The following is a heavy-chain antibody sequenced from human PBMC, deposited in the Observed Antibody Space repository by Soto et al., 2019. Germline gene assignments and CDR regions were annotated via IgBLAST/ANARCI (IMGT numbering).Heavy chain of an antibody. V-gene: IGHV1-18*01. D-gene: IGHD1-1*01. J-gene: IGHJ4*02. CDR1: GFTFTKYG. CDR3: AREPTGHPFDY. Sequence: QVQLVQSGAEVKKPGASVKVSCKASGFTFTKYGFSWVRQAPGQGLEWMGWISASNFDTHYGQELQGRVTMTTDTSTSTAYMEVRSLTSDDTAVYYCAREPTGHPFDYWGQGTLVTVSS. CDR2: ISASNFDT.